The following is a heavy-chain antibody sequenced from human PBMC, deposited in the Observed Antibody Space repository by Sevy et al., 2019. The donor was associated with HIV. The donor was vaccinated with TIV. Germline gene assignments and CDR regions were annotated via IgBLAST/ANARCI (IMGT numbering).Heavy chain of an antibody. D-gene: IGHD4-4*01. CDR1: GGSVRSGNYY. CDR3: ARGRGTTVTTTLNYYYAMDV. CDR2: VYYGGST. J-gene: IGHJ6*02. Sequence: SETLSLTCTVSGGSVRSGNYYWSWIRQPPGKGLEWIGYVYYGGSTNSSPSLKSRLTISIDTSKNQFSLNLSSVTAADTAVYYCARGRGTTVTTTLNYYYAMDVWGQGTTVTVSS. V-gene: IGHV4-61*01.